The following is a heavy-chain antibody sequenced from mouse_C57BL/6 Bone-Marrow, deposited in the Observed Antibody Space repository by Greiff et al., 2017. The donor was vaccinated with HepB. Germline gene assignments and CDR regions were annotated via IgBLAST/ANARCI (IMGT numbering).Heavy chain of an antibody. CDR1: GYTFTDYY. J-gene: IGHJ2*01. D-gene: IGHD1-1*01. Sequence: QVQLQQSGAELVRPGASVKLSCKASGYTFTDYYINWVKQRPGQGLEWIARIYPGSGNTYYNEKFKGKATLTAEKSSSTGYMQLSSLTSEDSAVYFCARNYPKDYFDYWGQGTTLTVSS. CDR3: ARNYPKDYFDY. CDR2: IYPGSGNT. V-gene: IGHV1-76*01.